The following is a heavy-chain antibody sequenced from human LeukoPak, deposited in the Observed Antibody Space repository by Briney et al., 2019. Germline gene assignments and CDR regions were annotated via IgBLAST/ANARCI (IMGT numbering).Heavy chain of an antibody. CDR2: INPNSGGT. CDR3: ANAPEIAATNYYYYYMDV. CDR1: GYTFTGYY. J-gene: IGHJ6*03. Sequence: ASVKVSCKASGYTFTGYYMHWVRQAPGQGLEWMGWINPNSGGTNYAQKFQGRVTMTRDTSISTAYMELSRLRSDDTAVYYCANAPEIAATNYYYYYMDVWGKGTTVTVSS. V-gene: IGHV1-2*02. D-gene: IGHD2-15*01.